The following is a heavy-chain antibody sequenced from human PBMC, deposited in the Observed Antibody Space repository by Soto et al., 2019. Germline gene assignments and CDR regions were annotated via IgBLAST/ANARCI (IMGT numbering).Heavy chain of an antibody. V-gene: IGHV4-30-2*01. Sequence: QLQLQESGSGLVKPSQTLSLTCAVSGGSFSSGGYSWSWIRQPPGKGLEWIGYIYPNGRTHYNPSLKSRVTISVDRSKNQFSLELISVTAADTAVYYCARVPAAGRACFDYWGQGTLVTVSS. CDR3: ARVPAAGRACFDY. J-gene: IGHJ4*02. CDR2: IYPNGRT. D-gene: IGHD6-13*01. CDR1: GGSFSSGGYS.